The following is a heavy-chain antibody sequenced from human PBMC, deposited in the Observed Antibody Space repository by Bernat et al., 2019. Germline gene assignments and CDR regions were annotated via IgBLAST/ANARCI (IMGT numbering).Heavy chain of an antibody. CDR1: GFTFSSYG. V-gene: IGHV3-33*01. Sequence: QVRLVESGGGVVQPGRSLRLSCAASGFTFSSYGMHWVRQAPGKGLEWVAVVLYDGSDKYYADSVKGRFTISRDNSKNTLYLQMNSLRAEDSAVYYCARDGYYYDSSGYYGVGQYYYYGLDVWGQGTTVTVSS. CDR3: ARDGYYYDSSGYYGVGQYYYYGLDV. J-gene: IGHJ6*02. CDR2: VLYDGSDK. D-gene: IGHD3-22*01.